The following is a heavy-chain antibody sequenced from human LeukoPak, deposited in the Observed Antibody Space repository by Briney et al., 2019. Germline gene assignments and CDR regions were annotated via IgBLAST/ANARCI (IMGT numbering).Heavy chain of an antibody. Sequence: SGGSLRLSCAASGFTFDDYAMHWVRQAPGKGLEWVSGISWNSGSIGYADSVKGRFTISRDNAKNSLYLQMNSLRAEDTALYYCAKDITGLLNAQYYWGQGTLVTVSS. CDR3: AKDITGLLNAQYY. D-gene: IGHD2/OR15-2a*01. CDR1: GFTFDDYA. V-gene: IGHV3-9*01. J-gene: IGHJ4*02. CDR2: ISWNSGSI.